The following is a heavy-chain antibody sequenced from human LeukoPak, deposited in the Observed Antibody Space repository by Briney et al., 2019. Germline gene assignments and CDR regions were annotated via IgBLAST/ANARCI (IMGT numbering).Heavy chain of an antibody. Sequence: PSETLSLTCTVSGGSVSSGSCYWSWIRQPPGKGLEWIGYIYYSGSTYYNPSLKSRVTISVDTSKNQFSLKLSSVTAADTAVYYCARADYGDYRPSLFRNYYYYYGMDVWGQGTTVTVSS. CDR2: IYYSGST. CDR3: ARADYGDYRPSLFRNYYYYYGMDV. V-gene: IGHV4-31*03. CDR1: GGSVSSGSCY. D-gene: IGHD4-17*01. J-gene: IGHJ6*02.